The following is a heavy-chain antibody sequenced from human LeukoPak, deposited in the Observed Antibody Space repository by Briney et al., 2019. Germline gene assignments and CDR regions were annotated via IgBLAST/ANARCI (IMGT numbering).Heavy chain of an antibody. Sequence: GGSLRLSCAASGFTFSSYDMNWVRQAPGEGLEWVSYIRSSSSSIYYADSVKGRFTISRDNAKNSLYLQMNSLRAEDTAVYYCARDSDYGDLIFDYWGQGTLVSVSS. CDR2: IRSSSSSI. V-gene: IGHV3-48*01. D-gene: IGHD4-17*01. CDR3: ARDSDYGDLIFDY. CDR1: GFTFSSYD. J-gene: IGHJ4*02.